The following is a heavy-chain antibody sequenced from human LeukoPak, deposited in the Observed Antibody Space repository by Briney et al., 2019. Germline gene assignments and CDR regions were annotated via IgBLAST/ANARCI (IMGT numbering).Heavy chain of an antibody. J-gene: IGHJ4*02. V-gene: IGHV3-74*01. CDR2: INSVGSST. CDR1: GFTFNSYW. Sequence: GGSLRLSCAASGFTFNSYWMHWVRHTPGKGLVWVSRINSVGSSTTYADSVKGRFTISRDNSKNTLYLQMNSLRAEDTAVYHCAKEALGTKGFDYWGQGALVTVSS. D-gene: IGHD1/OR15-1a*01. CDR3: AKEALGTKGFDY.